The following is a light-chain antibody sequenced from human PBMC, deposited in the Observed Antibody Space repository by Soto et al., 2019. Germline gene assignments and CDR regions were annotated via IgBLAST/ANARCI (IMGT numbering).Light chain of an antibody. CDR2: KAS. J-gene: IGKJ1*01. V-gene: IGKV1-5*03. Sequence: DIQMTQSPSTLSASVGDRVTITCRASQSISSWLAWYQQKPGKAPKLLIYKASSLESGVPSRFSGSGSGTEFTLTISSLQPDDSATYYCQQYNSYPWTFGQGTKV. CDR1: QSISSW. CDR3: QQYNSYPWT.